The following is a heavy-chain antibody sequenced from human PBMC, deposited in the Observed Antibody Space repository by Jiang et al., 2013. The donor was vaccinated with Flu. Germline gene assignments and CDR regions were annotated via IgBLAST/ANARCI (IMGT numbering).Heavy chain of an antibody. D-gene: IGHD6-6*01. CDR2: CIIMGPP. CDR1: GGSITSGDYS. CDR3: ARGTYSGSSRWIDP. J-gene: IGHJ5*02. Sequence: SLTCAVSGGSITSGDYSWTWIRQPPGRAWSGLRTCIIMGPPTTTRPSKSRVTISVDMSKNQFSLKLSSVTAADTAVYYCARGTYSGSSRWIDPWGQGTLVTVSS. V-gene: IGHV4-30-2*01.